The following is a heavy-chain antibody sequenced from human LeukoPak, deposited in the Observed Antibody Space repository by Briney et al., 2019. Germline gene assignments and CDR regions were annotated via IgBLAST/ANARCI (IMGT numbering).Heavy chain of an antibody. Sequence: ASVKVSCKVSGYTLTELSMRWVRQAPGKGLEWMGGFDPEDGETIYAQKFQGRVTMTEDTSTDTAYMELSSLRSEDTAVYYCATDRGPMVRGAIIPSIWGQGTLVTVSS. D-gene: IGHD3-10*01. CDR2: FDPEDGET. V-gene: IGHV1-24*01. CDR1: GYTLTELS. J-gene: IGHJ4*02. CDR3: ATDRGPMVRGAIIPSI.